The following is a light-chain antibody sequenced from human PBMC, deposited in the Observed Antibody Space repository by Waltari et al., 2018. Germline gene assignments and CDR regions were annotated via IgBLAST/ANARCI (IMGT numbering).Light chain of an antibody. J-gene: IGLJ2*01. CDR2: SDN. CDR1: NSNVGSNT. Sequence: QSVLLQPPSASGTPGQRVTTSCFGRNSNVGSNTVNWYQQFPGTAPKLLIYSDNQRPSGVPDRFSGSKSGTSASLGISGLQSEDEADYSCATWDDSLNGVVFGGGTKLTV. V-gene: IGLV1-44*01. CDR3: ATWDDSLNGVV.